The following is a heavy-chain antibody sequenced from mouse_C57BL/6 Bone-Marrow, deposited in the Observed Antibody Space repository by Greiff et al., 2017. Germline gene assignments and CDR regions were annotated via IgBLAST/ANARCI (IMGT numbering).Heavy chain of an antibody. CDR1: GFTFSSYG. CDR3: AISWDY. CDR2: ISSGGSYT. J-gene: IGHJ4*01. V-gene: IGHV5-6*01. Sequence: EVQRVESGGGLVKPGGSLKLSCAASGFTFSSYGMSWVRQAPDKRLEWVATISSGGSYTYYPDSVKGRFTISRDNAKNTLYLQMSSLKSEDTAIYYCAISWDYWGQGTSVTVSS.